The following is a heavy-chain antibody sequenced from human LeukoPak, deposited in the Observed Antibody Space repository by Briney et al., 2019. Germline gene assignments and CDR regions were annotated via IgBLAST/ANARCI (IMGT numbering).Heavy chain of an antibody. CDR2: IYHGGST. J-gene: IGHJ5*02. V-gene: IGHV4-30-2*01. CDR3: AREYYDILTGSTWFDP. CDR1: GGSISSGGYS. Sequence: SETLSLTCAVSGGSISSGGYSWSWIRQPPGKGLEWIGYIYHGGSTHYNPSLKSRVTISVDRPKNQFSLKLRSVTAADTAVYYCAREYYDILTGSTWFDPWGQGTLVTVSS. D-gene: IGHD3-9*01.